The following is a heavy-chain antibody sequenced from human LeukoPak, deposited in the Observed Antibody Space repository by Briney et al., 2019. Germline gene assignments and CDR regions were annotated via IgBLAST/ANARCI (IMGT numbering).Heavy chain of an antibody. J-gene: IGHJ4*02. Sequence: SETLSLTCTVSGGSISSYWWSWIRQPAGKGLEWIGRIYASGSTNHNPSLKSRATMSVDTSKNQFSLKLSSVTAADTAVYYCARDGYGSGSYRFDCWGQGTLVTVSS. CDR3: ARDGYGSGSYRFDC. V-gene: IGHV4-4*07. CDR1: GGSISSYW. D-gene: IGHD3-10*01. CDR2: IYASGST.